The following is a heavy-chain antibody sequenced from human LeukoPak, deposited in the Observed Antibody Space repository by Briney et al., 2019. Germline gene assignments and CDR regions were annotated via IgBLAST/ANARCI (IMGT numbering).Heavy chain of an antibody. CDR1: GYTFISYA. CDR2: ISTNTGNP. V-gene: IGHV7-4-1*02. CDR3: ARVLGGLNLGMDV. D-gene: IGHD3-16*01. J-gene: IGHJ6*04. Sequence: ASVKVSCKASGYTFISYAMNWVRRAPGQGREWMGWISTNTGNPTYAQGFTGRFFFSLDTSVSTAYLQISSLKAEDTAVYYCARVLGGLNLGMDVWGKGSTVTVSP.